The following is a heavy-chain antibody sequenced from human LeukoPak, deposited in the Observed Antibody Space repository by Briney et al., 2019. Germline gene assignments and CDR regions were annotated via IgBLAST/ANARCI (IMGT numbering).Heavy chain of an antibody. V-gene: IGHV5-51*01. Sequence: GESLKISCKGSGYSFTSYWIGWVRQMPGKGLKWMGIIYPGDSDARYSPSSQGQVTISADKSISTAYLQWSSLKASDTAMYYCARIGYDILTGYDYWGQGTLVTVSS. D-gene: IGHD3-9*01. CDR2: IYPGDSDA. CDR1: GYSFTSYW. J-gene: IGHJ4*02. CDR3: ARIGYDILTGYDY.